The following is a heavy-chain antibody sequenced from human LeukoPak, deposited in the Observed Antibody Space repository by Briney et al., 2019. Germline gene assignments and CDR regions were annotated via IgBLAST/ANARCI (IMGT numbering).Heavy chain of an antibody. V-gene: IGHV4-38-2*01. CDR1: GYSINSGSY. D-gene: IGHD1-20*01. CDR2: IYHSGST. J-gene: IGHJ4*02. CDR3: ARLSLITGRGYYFDY. Sequence: SETLSLTCAVSGYSINSGSYWGWIRQPPGKGLEWVGTIYHSGSTYYNPSLQSRVTISVDTSKNQSSLNLNSVTAADTAVYYCARLSLITGRGYYFDYWGQGTLVTVSS.